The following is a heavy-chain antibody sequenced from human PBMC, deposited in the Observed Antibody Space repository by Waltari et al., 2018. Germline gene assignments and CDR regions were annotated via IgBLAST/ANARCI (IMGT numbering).Heavy chain of an antibody. CDR1: GFTFSSYA. D-gene: IGHD1-26*01. V-gene: IGHV3-23*04. CDR2: ISGSDGTT. J-gene: IGHJ4*02. CDR3: ARVPTTIVGAPHLDC. Sequence: EMQLVESGGGSVQPGGSLRLSCAASGFTFSSYAMNSVRQAPGKGLEWVSAISGSDGTTYYADSVKGRFTISRDNSKNTLHLQMNSLRAEDTALYYCARVPTTIVGAPHLDCWGQGTLVTVSS.